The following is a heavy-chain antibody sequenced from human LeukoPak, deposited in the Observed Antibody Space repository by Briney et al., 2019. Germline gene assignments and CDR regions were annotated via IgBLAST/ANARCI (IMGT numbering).Heavy chain of an antibody. Sequence: GGSLRLSCAASGFIFTTYWMSWVRQAPGKGLEWVSYISSSGSTIYYADSVKGRFTISRDNAKNSLYLQMNSLRAEDTAVYYCARDPSPPYDILTGVFDYWGQGTLVTVSS. CDR3: ARDPSPPYDILTGVFDY. CDR2: ISSSGSTI. D-gene: IGHD3-9*01. CDR1: GFIFTTYW. J-gene: IGHJ4*02. V-gene: IGHV3-11*01.